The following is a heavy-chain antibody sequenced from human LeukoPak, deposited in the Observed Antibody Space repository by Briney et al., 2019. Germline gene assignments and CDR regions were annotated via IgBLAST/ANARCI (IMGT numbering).Heavy chain of an antibody. CDR2: VVPIFDAT. D-gene: IGHD2-2*01. CDR1: GGTFSSYA. J-gene: IGHJ3*02. V-gene: IGHV1-69*05. Sequence: AAPVKVSCKASGGTFSSYAISWVRQAPGQGLEWMGGVVPIFDATNYARKFQGRVTITTDESTSTTYMELSSLRSEDTAVYYCARSHYCSSTSCYEYLPFDIWGQGTMVAVSS. CDR3: ARSHYCSSTSCYEYLPFDI.